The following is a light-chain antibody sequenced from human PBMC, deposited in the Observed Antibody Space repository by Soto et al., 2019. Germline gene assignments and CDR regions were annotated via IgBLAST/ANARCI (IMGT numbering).Light chain of an antibody. Sequence: SYELTQPPSVSVAPGKTARITCGGNNIGSKSVHWYQQKPGQAPVLVIYYDSDRPSGIPERFSGSNSGNTATLTISRVEAGDEADYYCQVWDRTSEHVVFGGGTKLTGL. CDR2: YDS. CDR3: QVWDRTSEHVV. V-gene: IGLV3-21*04. J-gene: IGLJ2*01. CDR1: NIGSKS.